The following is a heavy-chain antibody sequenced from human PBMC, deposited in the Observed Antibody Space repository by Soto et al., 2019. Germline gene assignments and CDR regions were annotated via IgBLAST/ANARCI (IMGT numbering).Heavy chain of an antibody. V-gene: IGHV3-53*01. CDR3: SGDPSGYNEGDWFFGMDV. CDR1: GFSVYSNY. J-gene: IGHJ6*02. D-gene: IGHD5-12*01. CDR2: IYMNGST. Sequence: PVGSLRLSCAASGFSVYSNYMSWVRQAPGKGLEWVSVIYMNGSTDYADSVQGRFTISRDIYKNTLFLQMNSLRADDTAVYFCSGDPSGYNEGDWFFGMDVWGQGTTVTVSS.